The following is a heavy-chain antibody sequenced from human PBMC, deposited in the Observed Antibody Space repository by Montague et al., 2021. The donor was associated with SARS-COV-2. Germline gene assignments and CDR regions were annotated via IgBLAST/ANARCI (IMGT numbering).Heavy chain of an antibody. D-gene: IGHD2-15*01. Sequence: SETLSLTCTVSGGSISSYYWSWIRQPPGKGLEWIGYIYYSGSTNYNPSLKSRVTISVDTSKNQFSLKLSSVTAVDTAVYYCARASLGYCSGGRCYVGFDPWGQGTLVTVSS. CDR1: GGSISSYY. V-gene: IGHV4-59*01. CDR2: IYYSGST. J-gene: IGHJ5*02. CDR3: ARASLGYCSGGRCYVGFDP.